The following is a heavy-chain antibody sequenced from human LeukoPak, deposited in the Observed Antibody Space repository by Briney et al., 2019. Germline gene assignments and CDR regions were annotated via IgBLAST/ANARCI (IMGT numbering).Heavy chain of an antibody. CDR2: INHSGST. D-gene: IGHD3-10*01. CDR1: GGSLSGYY. Sequence: SETLSLTCAVYGGSLSGYYWSWIRQPPGKGLEWIGEINHSGSTNYNPSLKSRVTISVDTSKNQFSLRLSSVTAADTAVYYCARASGPFDYWGQGTLVTVSS. J-gene: IGHJ4*02. V-gene: IGHV4-34*01. CDR3: ARASGPFDY.